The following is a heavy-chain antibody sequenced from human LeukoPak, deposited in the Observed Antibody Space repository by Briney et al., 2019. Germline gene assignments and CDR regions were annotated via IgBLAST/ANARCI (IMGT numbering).Heavy chain of an antibody. J-gene: IGHJ6*02. V-gene: IGHV4-61*02. CDR2: IYTSGST. CDR3: ARDTAAATYYYYGMDV. Sequence: SETLSLTCTVSGGSISSGSYYWHWIRQPAGKGLEWIGRIYTSGSTNYNPSLKSRVTISVDTSKNQFSLKLSSVTAADTAVYYCARDTAAATYYYYGMDVWGQGTTVTVSS. D-gene: IGHD6-13*01. CDR1: GGSISSGSYY.